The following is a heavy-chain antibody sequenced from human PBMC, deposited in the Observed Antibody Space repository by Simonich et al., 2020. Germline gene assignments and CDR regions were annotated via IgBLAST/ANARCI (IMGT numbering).Heavy chain of an antibody. D-gene: IGHD6-13*01. J-gene: IGHJ6*02. CDR2: NYNSGST. Sequence: QVQLQESGPGLAKPSEPLSLTCAVSGYSISSGYYWGWTRQPPGKGLEWIVSNYNSGSTSHTPTLTSRVTISVDASKTQFSLKLSSVTAADTAVYYCARVGYSNYYYYGMDVWGQGTTVTVSS. CDR1: GYSISSGYY. CDR3: ARVGYSNYYYYGMDV. V-gene: IGHV4-38-2*01.